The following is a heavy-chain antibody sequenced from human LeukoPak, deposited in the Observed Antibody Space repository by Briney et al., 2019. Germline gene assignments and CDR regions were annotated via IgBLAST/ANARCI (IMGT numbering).Heavy chain of an antibody. CDR3: AKDRDYASFDY. CDR2: INSDGSST. Sequence: GGSLRLSCAASGFTFSSYWMHWVRQAPGKGLVWVSRINSDGSSTSYADSVKGRFTISRDNAKNTLYLQMNSLRAEDTAVYYCAKDRDYASFDYWGQGTLVTVSS. J-gene: IGHJ4*02. CDR1: GFTFSSYW. D-gene: IGHD4-17*01. V-gene: IGHV3-74*01.